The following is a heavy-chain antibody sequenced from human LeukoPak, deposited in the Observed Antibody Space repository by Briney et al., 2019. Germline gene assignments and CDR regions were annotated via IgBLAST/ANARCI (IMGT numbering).Heavy chain of an antibody. Sequence: GESLKISCKGSGYSFTSYWIGWVRQMPGKGLEWMGVIYPGDSDTRYSPSFQGRVTISADKSISTAYLQWSSLKVSDSAMYYCARQWLVEENWFDPWGQGTLVTVSS. V-gene: IGHV5-51*01. CDR3: ARQWLVEENWFDP. D-gene: IGHD6-19*01. CDR2: IYPGDSDT. CDR1: GYSFTSYW. J-gene: IGHJ5*02.